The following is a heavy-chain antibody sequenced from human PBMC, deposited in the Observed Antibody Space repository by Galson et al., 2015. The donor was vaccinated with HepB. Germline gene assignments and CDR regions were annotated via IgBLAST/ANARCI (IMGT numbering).Heavy chain of an antibody. CDR1: GYNFINYA. CDR2: INAGNGNT. V-gene: IGHV1-3*01. J-gene: IGHJ4*02. D-gene: IGHD4/OR15-4a*01. Sequence: SVKVSCKASGYNFINYAIHWVRQAPGQGLEWMGWINAGNGNTKYSQKFQGRVTIIRDTSANTAYMELRSLRSDDTAVYYCARDIMLTPTGFDYWGQGTLVTVSS. CDR3: ARDIMLTPTGFDY.